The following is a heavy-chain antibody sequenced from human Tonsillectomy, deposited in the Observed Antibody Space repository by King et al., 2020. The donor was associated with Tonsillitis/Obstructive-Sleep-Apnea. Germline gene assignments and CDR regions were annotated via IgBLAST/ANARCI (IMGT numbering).Heavy chain of an antibody. CDR2: ISSSGTYI. CDR1: GFTFSTYS. J-gene: IGHJ6*03. V-gene: IGHV3-21*01. Sequence: QLVQSGGGLVKPGGSLRLSCAASGFTFSTYSMNWVRQAPGKGLEWVSSISSSGTYIYYADSVKGRFTVSRDNAKNSLYLQMNSLRAEDTAVYYCARDATVMYPYMDVWGKGTTVTVSS. D-gene: IGHD2-2*01. CDR3: ARDATVMYPYMDV.